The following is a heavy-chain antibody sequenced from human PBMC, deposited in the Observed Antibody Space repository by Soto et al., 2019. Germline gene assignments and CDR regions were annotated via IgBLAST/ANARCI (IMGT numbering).Heavy chain of an antibody. J-gene: IGHJ5*02. D-gene: IGHD6-19*01. CDR3: ARIGVWGRYSSGWHITKHWLDP. CDR1: GGSFSGYY. CDR2: INHSGST. Sequence: SETLSLTCAVYGGSFSGYYWSWIRQPPGKGLEWIGEINHSGSTNYNPSLKSRVTISVDTSKNQFSLKLSSVTAADTAVYYCARIGVWGRYSSGWHITKHWLDPWGQGTLVTVSS. V-gene: IGHV4-34*01.